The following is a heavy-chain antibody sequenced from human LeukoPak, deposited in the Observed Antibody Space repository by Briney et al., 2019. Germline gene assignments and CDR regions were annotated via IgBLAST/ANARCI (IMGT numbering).Heavy chain of an antibody. D-gene: IGHD5-24*01. Sequence: SLRLSCAASGFTFDDYAMHWVRQAPGKGLEWVSGISWNSVNIGHEDSVKGRFTISRDNAENSLHLQMNSLRPEDTALYYCVKDRGLRNQWLQVTYDSWGQGTLVTVSS. V-gene: IGHV3-9*01. CDR1: GFTFDDYA. CDR3: VKDRGLRNQWLQVTYDS. CDR2: ISWNSVNI. J-gene: IGHJ4*02.